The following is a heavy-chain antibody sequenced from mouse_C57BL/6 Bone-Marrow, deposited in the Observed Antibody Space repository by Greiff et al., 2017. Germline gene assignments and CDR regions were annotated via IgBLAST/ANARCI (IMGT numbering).Heavy chain of an antibody. CDR3: AIFFYDGYPWFAY. J-gene: IGHJ3*01. D-gene: IGHD2-3*01. CDR2: INPSDSDT. V-gene: IGHV1-74*01. Sequence: VQLQQPGVDLVKPGASVKVSCKASGYTFTSYWMHWLKQSPGKGLDWIGSINPSDSDTNYKQKFKGKATLTVDKSSSTAYMQLISLTSEDSAVYYCAIFFYDGYPWFAYWGQGTLVTVSA. CDR1: GYTFTSYW.